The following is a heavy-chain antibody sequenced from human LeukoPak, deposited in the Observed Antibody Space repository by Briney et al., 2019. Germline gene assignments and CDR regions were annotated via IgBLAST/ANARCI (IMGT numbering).Heavy chain of an antibody. CDR3: ARALAAEPLGMDV. J-gene: IGHJ6*02. Sequence: ASVKVSCKASGYTFTGYYMHWVRQAPGQGLEWMGWINPKSGDTNYAQKFQGRVAMTRDTSISTAYMEVSRLRSDDTAVYYCARALAAEPLGMDVWGQGTTVTVSS. CDR2: INPKSGDT. V-gene: IGHV1-2*02. D-gene: IGHD6-13*01. CDR1: GYTFTGYY.